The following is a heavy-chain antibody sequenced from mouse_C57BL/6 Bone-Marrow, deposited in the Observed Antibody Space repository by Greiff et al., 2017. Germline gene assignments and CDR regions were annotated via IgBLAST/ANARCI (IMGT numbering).Heavy chain of an antibody. V-gene: IGHV5-9-1*02. J-gene: IGHJ4*01. D-gene: IGHD2-4*01. CDR2: ISSGGDYI. CDR1: GFTFSSYA. Sequence: VQLKESGEGLVKPGGSLKLSCAASGFTFSSYAMSWVRQTPEKRLEWVAYISSGGDYIYYADTVKGRFTISRDNAMNTLYRQMSSLKSEDTAMYYCTREERDYDDAMDYWGQGTSVTVSS. CDR3: TREERDYDDAMDY.